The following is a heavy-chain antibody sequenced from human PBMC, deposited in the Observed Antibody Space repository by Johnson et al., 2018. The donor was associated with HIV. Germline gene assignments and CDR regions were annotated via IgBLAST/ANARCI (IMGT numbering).Heavy chain of an antibody. J-gene: IGHJ3*02. CDR1: GFTFSSYA. Sequence: QVLLVESGGGVVQPGRSLRLSCAASGFTFSSYAMHWVRQAPGKGLEWVAVISYDGNNKYYADSVKGRFTISRDNAKNTLYLQMNSLRADDTAVYYCAREGPSERAGFDIWGQGTMVTVSS. CDR3: AREGPSERAGFDI. CDR2: ISYDGNNK. V-gene: IGHV3-30-3*01.